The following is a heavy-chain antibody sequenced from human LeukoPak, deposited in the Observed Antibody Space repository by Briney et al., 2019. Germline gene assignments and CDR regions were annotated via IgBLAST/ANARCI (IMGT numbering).Heavy chain of an antibody. J-gene: IGHJ4*02. CDR2: INHRGST. Sequence: PSETLSLTCAVYGGSFSGYYWNWIRQPPGKGLEWIGEINHRGSTNYNPSFKSRVSISVDTSKNQFSLKLSSVTAADTAVYYCARGRTTYDYVWGSYRPPDYWGQGTLVTVSS. V-gene: IGHV4-34*01. D-gene: IGHD3-16*02. CDR1: GGSFSGYY. CDR3: ARGRTTYDYVWGSYRPPDY.